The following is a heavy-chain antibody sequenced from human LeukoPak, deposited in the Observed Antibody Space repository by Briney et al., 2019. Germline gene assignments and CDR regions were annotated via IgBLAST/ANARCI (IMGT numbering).Heavy chain of an antibody. CDR2: INPNSGGT. V-gene: IGHV1-2*02. Sequence: ASVKASCKASGYTLTVYYMHWVRQAPRQGLEWMGWINPNSGGTNYAQKFQGRVTMTRDTSISTAYMALSRLRSDDTAVYYCARDPSRGYCSSTSCSNWFDPWGQGTLVTVSS. CDR3: ARDPSRGYCSSTSCSNWFDP. J-gene: IGHJ5*02. CDR1: GYTLTVYY. D-gene: IGHD2-2*01.